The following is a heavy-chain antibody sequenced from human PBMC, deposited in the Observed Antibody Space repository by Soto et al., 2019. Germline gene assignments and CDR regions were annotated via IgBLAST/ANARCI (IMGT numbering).Heavy chain of an antibody. CDR3: TTDYGDYEGWFDP. V-gene: IGHV3-15*01. CDR1: GFTFSSYA. D-gene: IGHD4-17*01. J-gene: IGHJ5*02. Sequence: PGGSLRLSCAASGFTFSSYAMSWVRQAPGKGLGWVGRIKSKTDGGTTDYAAPVKGRFTISRDDSKNTLYLQMNSLKTEDTAVYYCTTDYGDYEGWFDPWGQGTLVTVSS. CDR2: IKSKTDGGTT.